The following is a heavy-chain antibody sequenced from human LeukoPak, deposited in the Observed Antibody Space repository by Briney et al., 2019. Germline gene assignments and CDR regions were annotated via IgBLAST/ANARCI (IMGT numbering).Heavy chain of an antibody. Sequence: SVKVSCKASGGTFSSYAISWVRQAPGQGLEWMGGIIPIFGTANYAQKFQGRVTITADKSTSTAYMELSSLRSEDTAVYYCARHITMVRGVVGSYYYYGVDVWGKGTTVTVSS. D-gene: IGHD3-10*01. J-gene: IGHJ6*04. CDR2: IIPIFGTA. CDR3: ARHITMVRGVVGSYYYYGVDV. CDR1: GGTFSSYA. V-gene: IGHV1-69*06.